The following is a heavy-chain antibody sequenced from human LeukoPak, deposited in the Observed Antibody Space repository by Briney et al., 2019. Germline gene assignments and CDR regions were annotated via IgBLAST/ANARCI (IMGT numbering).Heavy chain of an antibody. V-gene: IGHV1-8*01. D-gene: IGHD6-19*01. J-gene: IGHJ4*02. CDR1: GYTFTSYD. CDR2: MNPNSGNT. Sequence: ASVKVSCKASGYTFTSYDINWVRQATGQGLEWMGWMNPNSGNTGYAQKFQGRVTMTTDTSTSTAYMELRSLRSDDTAVYYCARDSSIAVAGSFDYWGQGTLVTVSS. CDR3: ARDSSIAVAGSFDY.